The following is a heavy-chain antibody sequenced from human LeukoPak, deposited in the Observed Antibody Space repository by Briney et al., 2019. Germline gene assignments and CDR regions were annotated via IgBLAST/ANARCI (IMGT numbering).Heavy chain of an antibody. CDR1: GYSITSTYW. CDR2: LHHSGST. Sequence: SSESLCLTCAVSGYSITSTYWWGWIRQTPGRGLEWIGSLHHSGSTSYSPSLKSRVTISVDTSKNKFPLRMSSVTAADTSVYYCARVGGDDSTGHYSVDYWGQGTLVTVSS. V-gene: IGHV4-38-2*01. J-gene: IGHJ4*02. CDR3: ARVGGDDSTGHYSVDY. D-gene: IGHD3-22*01.